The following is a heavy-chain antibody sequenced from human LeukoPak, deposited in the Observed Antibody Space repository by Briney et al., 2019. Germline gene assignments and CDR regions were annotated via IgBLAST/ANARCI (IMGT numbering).Heavy chain of an antibody. V-gene: IGHV3-21*01. J-gene: IGHJ4*02. D-gene: IGHD3-9*01. CDR1: GFTFISYS. Sequence: GGSLRLSCAASGFTFISYSMNWVRQAPGKGLEWVSSISSSSSYIYYADSVKGRFTISRDNAKNSLYLQMNSLRAEDTAVYYCARDKAPKYYDILTGPFDYWGQGTLVTVSS. CDR3: ARDKAPKYYDILTGPFDY. CDR2: ISSSSSYI.